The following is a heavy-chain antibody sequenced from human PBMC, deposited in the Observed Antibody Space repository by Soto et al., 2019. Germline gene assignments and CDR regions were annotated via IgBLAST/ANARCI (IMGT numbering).Heavy chain of an antibody. J-gene: IGHJ4*02. D-gene: IGHD3-22*01. Sequence: GESLKISCKGSGYGFTSYWIGWVRQMPGKGLEWMGTIYPGDSETTYSPSFQGQVTISADKSIRTAHLQWTSLKASDTAMYYCARLVSSGYHLVDYWGQGTLVTVSS. V-gene: IGHV5-51*01. CDR2: IYPGDSET. CDR3: ARLVSSGYHLVDY. CDR1: GYGFTSYW.